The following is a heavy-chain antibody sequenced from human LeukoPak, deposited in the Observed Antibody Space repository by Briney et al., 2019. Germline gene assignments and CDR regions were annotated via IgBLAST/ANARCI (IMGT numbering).Heavy chain of an antibody. Sequence: SETLSLTCTVSGGSISSGSYYWSWIRQPAGKGLEWIGRIYTSGSTNYNPSLKSRVTISVDTSKNQFSLKLSSVTAADTAVYYCARSRLGPFDYWGQGTLVTVSS. CDR1: GGSISSGSYY. D-gene: IGHD6-19*01. V-gene: IGHV4-61*02. CDR3: ARSRLGPFDY. J-gene: IGHJ4*02. CDR2: IYTSGST.